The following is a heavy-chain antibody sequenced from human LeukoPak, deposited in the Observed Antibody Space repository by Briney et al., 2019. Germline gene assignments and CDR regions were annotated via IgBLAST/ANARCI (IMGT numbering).Heavy chain of an antibody. D-gene: IGHD5-12*01. J-gene: IGHJ4*02. CDR3: AGRGYSGRFDY. CDR2: INHSGST. Sequence: SETLSLTCAVYGGSFSGYYWSWIRQPPGKGLEWIGEINHSGSTNYNPSLKSRVTISVDTSKNQFSLKLRSVTAADTAVYYCAGRGYSGRFDYWGQGTLVTVSS. V-gene: IGHV4-34*01. CDR1: GGSFSGYY.